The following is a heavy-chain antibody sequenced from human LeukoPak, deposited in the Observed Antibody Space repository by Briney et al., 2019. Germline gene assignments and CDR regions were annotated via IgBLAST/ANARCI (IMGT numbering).Heavy chain of an antibody. D-gene: IGHD2-2*01. J-gene: IGHJ4*02. CDR3: ARGPYCSSTSCYFDY. CDR1: GGTFSSYA. Sequence: SVKVSCKASGGTFSSYAISWVRQAPGQGLEWMGWIIPIFGTANYAQRFQGRVTITADKSTSTAYMELSSLRSEDTAVYYCARGPYCSSTSCYFDYWGQGTLVTVSS. V-gene: IGHV1-69*06. CDR2: IIPIFGTA.